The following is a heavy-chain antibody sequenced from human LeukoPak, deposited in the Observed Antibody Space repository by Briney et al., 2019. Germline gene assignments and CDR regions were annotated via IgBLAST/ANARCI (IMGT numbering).Heavy chain of an antibody. J-gene: IGHJ3*01. CDR2: INYSGGT. CDR3: ARDGGRYRNDAFDF. D-gene: IGHD1-26*01. Sequence: SETLSLTCTVSGGSIRNYFWSWIRQPPGKGLEWIGYINYSGGTNYNPFLKSRVTISVDTSKNQFSLKLNSVTAADTAVYYCARDGGRYRNDAFDFWGQGTVVTGSS. CDR1: GGSIRNYF. V-gene: IGHV4-59*01.